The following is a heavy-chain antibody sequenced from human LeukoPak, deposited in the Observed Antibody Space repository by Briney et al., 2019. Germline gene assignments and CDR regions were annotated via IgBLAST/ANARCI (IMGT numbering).Heavy chain of an antibody. J-gene: IGHJ6*02. CDR3: ARSYDFWSGYYYYGMDV. CDR1: GFTFSDYY. CDR2: ISSSGSTI. D-gene: IGHD3-3*01. V-gene: IGHV3-11*01. Sequence: GGSLRLSCAASGFTFSDYYMSWIRQAPGKGLEWVSYISSSGSTIYYVDSVKGRFTISRDNAKNSLYLQMNSLRAEDTAVYYCARSYDFWSGYYYYGMDVWGQGTTVTVSS.